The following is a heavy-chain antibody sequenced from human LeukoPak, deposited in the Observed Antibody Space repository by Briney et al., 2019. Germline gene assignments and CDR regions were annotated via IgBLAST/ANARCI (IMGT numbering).Heavy chain of an antibody. V-gene: IGHV3-48*01. CDR1: GFAFSSYS. J-gene: IGHJ3*02. CDR2: ISSSSSTI. Sequence: PGGSLRLSCAASGFAFSSYSMNWVRQAPGKGLEWVSYISSSSSTIYYADSVKGRFTVSRDNAENSLYLQMNSLRAEDTAVYYCARWGRMVRGVIMDDAFDIWGQGTMVTVSS. D-gene: IGHD3-10*01. CDR3: ARWGRMVRGVIMDDAFDI.